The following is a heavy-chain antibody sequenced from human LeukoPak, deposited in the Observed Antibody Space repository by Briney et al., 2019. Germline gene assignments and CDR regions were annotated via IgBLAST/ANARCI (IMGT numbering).Heavy chain of an antibody. CDR1: GGSFSGYY. V-gene: IGHV4-34*01. J-gene: IGHJ4*02. CDR3: ASRKRGNSYGSSEYLDY. CDR2: INHSGST. D-gene: IGHD5-18*01. Sequence: SETLSLTCAVYGGSFSGYYWSWIRQPPGKGLEWIGEINHSGSTNYNPSLKSRVTISVDTSKNQFSLKLSSVTAADTAVCYCASRKRGNSYGSSEYLDYWGQGTLVTVSS.